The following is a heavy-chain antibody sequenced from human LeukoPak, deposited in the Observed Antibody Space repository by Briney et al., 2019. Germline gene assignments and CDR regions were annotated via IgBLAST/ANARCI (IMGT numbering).Heavy chain of an antibody. Sequence: SETLSLTCTVSGGSINIYYWSWIRQPAGKGLEWIGRIYTSGSTSYNPSLKTRVTMSVDTSKNQFSLKLSSVTAADTAVYYCARATSSDAFDIWGQGTMVTVSS. CDR3: ARATSSDAFDI. CDR1: GGSINIYY. J-gene: IGHJ3*02. CDR2: IYTSGST. D-gene: IGHD5-12*01. V-gene: IGHV4-4*07.